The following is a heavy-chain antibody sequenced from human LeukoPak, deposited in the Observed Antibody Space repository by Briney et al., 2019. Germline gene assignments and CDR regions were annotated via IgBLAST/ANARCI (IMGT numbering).Heavy chain of an antibody. V-gene: IGHV3-21*01. CDR1: GFTFSSSS. D-gene: IGHD3-3*01. CDR3: ATSDDLWSGMDN. J-gene: IGHJ4*02. Sequence: GGSLKLSCTVSGFTFSSSSMTWVRQAPGKGLEWVPSISSSSSYIYYADSVKGRFTISRDNAKNSLYLQMDSLRAEDTAVYYCATSDDLWSGMDNWGQGTLVTVSS. CDR2: ISSSSSYI.